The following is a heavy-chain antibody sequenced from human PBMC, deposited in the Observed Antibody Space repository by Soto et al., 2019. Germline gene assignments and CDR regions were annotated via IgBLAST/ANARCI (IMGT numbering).Heavy chain of an antibody. D-gene: IGHD6-13*01. CDR1: GYSFTSYW. Sequence: LGESLKISCKGSGYSFTSYWIGWVRQMPGKGLEWMGIIYPGDSDTRYSPSFQGQVTISADKSISTAYLQWSSLKASDTAMYYCARRTDIAAAGIYFDYWGQGTLVTVSS. CDR3: ARRTDIAAAGIYFDY. V-gene: IGHV5-51*01. J-gene: IGHJ4*02. CDR2: IYPGDSDT.